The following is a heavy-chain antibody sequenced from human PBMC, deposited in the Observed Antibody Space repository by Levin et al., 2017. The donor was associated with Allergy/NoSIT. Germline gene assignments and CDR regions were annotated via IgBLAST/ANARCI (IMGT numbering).Heavy chain of an antibody. J-gene: IGHJ6*02. CDR1: GFTFSSYT. V-gene: IGHV3-21*01. CDR3: ARGGGSQKGGLDV. Sequence: GASVKVSCAASGFTFSSYTMHWVRQAPGKGLEWVSSIRSAGTYLHYADSVKGRFSISRDNANNSVSLEMNNLRAEDTALYYCARGGGSQKGGLDVWGQGTTVTVSS. D-gene: IGHD3-10*01. CDR2: IRSAGTYL.